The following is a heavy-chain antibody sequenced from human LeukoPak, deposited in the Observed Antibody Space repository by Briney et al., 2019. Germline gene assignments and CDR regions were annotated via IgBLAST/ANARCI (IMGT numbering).Heavy chain of an antibody. CDR2: ITGSGGST. D-gene: IGHD2-15*01. CDR3: AKDVYDCSGGSCPQYYYVMDV. J-gene: IGHJ6*02. Sequence: PGGSLRLSCAASGFTFSSYAMSWVRQAPGEGVVWVSAITGSGGSTYHADSVRGRFTISRDNSKNTLSLQMNSLRAEDTALYYCAKDVYDCSGGSCPQYYYVMDVWGQGTTVTVSS. V-gene: IGHV3-23*01. CDR1: GFTFSSYA.